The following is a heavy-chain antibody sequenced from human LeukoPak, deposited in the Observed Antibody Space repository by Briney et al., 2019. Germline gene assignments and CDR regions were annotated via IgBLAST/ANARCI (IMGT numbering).Heavy chain of an antibody. CDR3: ARANALYCSSTSCLFDY. J-gene: IGHJ4*02. CDR2: TNPNSGGT. D-gene: IGHD2-2*01. CDR1: GYTFTDYY. V-gene: IGHV1-2*02. Sequence: ASVKVSCKASGYTFTDYYIHWVRQAPGQGLEWTAWTNPNSGGTYYAQNFHDRITLTRDTSISTAYMELSRLRSDDTAIYYCARANALYCSSTSCLFDYWGQGTLVTVSS.